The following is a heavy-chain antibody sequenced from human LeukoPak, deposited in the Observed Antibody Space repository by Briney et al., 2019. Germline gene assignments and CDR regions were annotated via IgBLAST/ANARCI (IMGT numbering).Heavy chain of an antibody. CDR2: ISAYNGNT. V-gene: IGHV1-18*01. CDR1: GYTFTSYG. J-gene: IGHJ4*02. Sequence: ASVKASCKASGYTFTSYGISWVRQAPGQGLEWMGWISAYNGNTNYAQKLQGRVTMTTDTSTSTAYMELRSLRSDDTAVYYCATDRSVHIAAAGTSISGFDYWGQGTLVTVSS. CDR3: ATDRSVHIAAAGTSISGFDY. D-gene: IGHD6-13*01.